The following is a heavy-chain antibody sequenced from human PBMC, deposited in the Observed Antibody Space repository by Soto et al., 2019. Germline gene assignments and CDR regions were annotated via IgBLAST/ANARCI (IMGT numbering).Heavy chain of an antibody. CDR1: GYTFTSYD. CDR3: ARERTGTTNMGV. D-gene: IGHD1-1*01. V-gene: IGHV1-8*01. Sequence: QVQLVQSGAEVKKPGASVKVSCKASGYTFTSYDINWVRQATGQGLEWMGWMNPNSGNTGYAQKFQGRVTMTRNTSSSTAYMELGSLRSEDTAVYYCARERTGTTNMGVWGQGTTVTVSS. J-gene: IGHJ6*02. CDR2: MNPNSGNT.